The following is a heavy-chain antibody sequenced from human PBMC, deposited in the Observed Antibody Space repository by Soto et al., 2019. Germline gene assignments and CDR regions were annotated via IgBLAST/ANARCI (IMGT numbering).Heavy chain of an antibody. D-gene: IGHD3-22*01. Sequence: SETLFLTCTVSGGSLNSYYWTWIRQSPGKGLEWIGYVSSTGSTNYNPSLKSRLTMSLDTSTNEVSLSLTSVTAADAAVYFCARFSPPRKSYDSNPDWFDPWAQGIMVTVSA. CDR1: GGSLNSYY. J-gene: IGHJ5*02. CDR2: VSSTGST. CDR3: ARFSPPRKSYDSNPDWFDP. V-gene: IGHV4-59*01.